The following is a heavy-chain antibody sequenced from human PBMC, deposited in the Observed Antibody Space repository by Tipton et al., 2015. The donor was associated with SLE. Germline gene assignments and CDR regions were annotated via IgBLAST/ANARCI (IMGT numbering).Heavy chain of an antibody. CDR3: ARGPFICTWFDP. CDR2: INDRGST. D-gene: IGHD2-8*01. CDR1: GGSFTSSSYY. J-gene: IGHJ5*02. V-gene: IGHV4-34*01. Sequence: TLSLTCAVYGGSFTSSSYYWAWIRQSPGKGVEWIGEINDRGSTNHNPSLKSRVTISVDTSKNQFSLRLTSVIAADTAVYYCARGPFICTWFDPWGQGTLVTVSS.